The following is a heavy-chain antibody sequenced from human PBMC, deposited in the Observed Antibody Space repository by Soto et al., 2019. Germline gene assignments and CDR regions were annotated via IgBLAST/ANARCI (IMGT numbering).Heavy chain of an antibody. Sequence: QVQLVQSGAEVKKPGSSVKVSCKVSGGTFSSYAISWVRQAPGQELEWMGGIIPIFGTANYAQKFQGRVTITADESTSTAYMELGSLRSEDTAVYYCARDGTMVRGGNWFDPWGQGTLVTVSS. D-gene: IGHD3-10*01. CDR2: IIPIFGTA. V-gene: IGHV1-69*01. CDR1: GGTFSSYA. CDR3: ARDGTMVRGGNWFDP. J-gene: IGHJ5*02.